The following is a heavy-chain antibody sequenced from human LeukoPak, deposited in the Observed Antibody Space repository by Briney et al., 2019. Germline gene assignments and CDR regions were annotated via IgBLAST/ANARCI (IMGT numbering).Heavy chain of an antibody. J-gene: IGHJ4*02. V-gene: IGHV3-7*01. CDR1: GFTFSSYW. CDR2: IKQDGSEK. CDR3: ARGLNYYGISGYLPTGY. Sequence: PGGSLRLSCAASGFTFSSYWMSWVRQAPGKGLEWVAYIKQDGSEKYYVDSVEGRFSISRDNAQDSLWLQMNSLRAEDTAVYYCARGLNYYGISGYLPTGYWGQGTLVTVSS. D-gene: IGHD3-22*01.